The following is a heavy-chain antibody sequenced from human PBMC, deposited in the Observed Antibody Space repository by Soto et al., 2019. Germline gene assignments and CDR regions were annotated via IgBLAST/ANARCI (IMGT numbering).Heavy chain of an antibody. Sequence: SETLSLTCTVSGGSVSSGSYYWSSIRQPPGKGLEWIGYIYYSGSTNYNPSLKSRVTISVDTSKNQFSLKLSSVTAADTAVYYCARLIDYFDYWGQGTLVTVSS. CDR3: ARLIDYFDY. J-gene: IGHJ4*02. CDR2: IYYSGST. V-gene: IGHV4-61*01. CDR1: GGSVSSGSYY.